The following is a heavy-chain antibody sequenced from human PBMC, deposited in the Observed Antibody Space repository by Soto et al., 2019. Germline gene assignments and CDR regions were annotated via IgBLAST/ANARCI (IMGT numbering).Heavy chain of an antibody. D-gene: IGHD3-3*01. V-gene: IGHV1-69*13. CDR2: IIPMFNRA. CDR1: GGTFSSYH. CDR3: AGPSTYYDDWRGCPPFDY. Sequence: GASVKVSCKXSGGTFSSYHISWLRQAPGQGPEWMGGIIPMFNRANYAQMFQGRVTITADESTSTSYMEVNNLKSDDTAVYYCAGPSTYYDDWRGCPPFDYWGQGTLVTVSS. J-gene: IGHJ4*02.